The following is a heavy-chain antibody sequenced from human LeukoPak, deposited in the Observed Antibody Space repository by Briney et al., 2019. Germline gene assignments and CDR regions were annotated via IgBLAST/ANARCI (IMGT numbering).Heavy chain of an antibody. J-gene: IGHJ4*02. V-gene: IGHV5-51*01. CDR2: IYPGDSDT. CDR3: ARWHVDTAMVSYFDY. D-gene: IGHD5-18*01. CDR1: GYSFTSYW. Sequence: GESLKISCKGSGYSFTSYWIGWVRQMPGKGLEWMGIIYPGDSDTRYSLSFQGQVTISADKSISTAYLQWSSLKASDTAMYYCARWHVDTAMVSYFDYWGQGTLVTVSS.